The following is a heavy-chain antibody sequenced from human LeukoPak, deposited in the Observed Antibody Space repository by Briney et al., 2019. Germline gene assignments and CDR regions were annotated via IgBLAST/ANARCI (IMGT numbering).Heavy chain of an antibody. CDR3: AKDLRPSLLMVYVMFDY. D-gene: IGHD2-8*01. J-gene: IGHJ4*02. Sequence: GGSLRLSCAASGFTFSSYSMNWVRQAPGKGLEWVAFVVYDGSNKYYADSVKGRFTISRDNSENTLYLQMNSLRPEDTAVYYCAKDLRPSLLMVYVMFDYWGQGTLVTVSS. CDR1: GFTFSSYS. CDR2: VVYDGSNK. V-gene: IGHV3-30*02.